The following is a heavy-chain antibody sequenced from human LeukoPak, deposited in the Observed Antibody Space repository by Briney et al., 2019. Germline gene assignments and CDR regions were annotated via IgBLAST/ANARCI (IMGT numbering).Heavy chain of an antibody. CDR1: GYTFTSYG. V-gene: IGHV1-18*01. CDR2: ISAYNGNT. D-gene: IGHD3-9*01. CDR3: ARGPGRYFDWLLPSDY. Sequence: ASVKVSCKASGYTFTSYGISWVRQAPGQGLEWMGWISAYNGNTNYAQKLQGRVTMTTDTSTSTAYMELRSLRSDDTAVYYCARGPGRYFDWLLPSDYWGQGTLVTVSS. J-gene: IGHJ4*02.